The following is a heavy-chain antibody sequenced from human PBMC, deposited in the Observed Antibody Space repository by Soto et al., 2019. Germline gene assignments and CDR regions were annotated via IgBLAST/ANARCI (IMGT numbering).Heavy chain of an antibody. CDR2: IYYSGSA. CDR3: AGQGLYSSSWKVANWFDP. V-gene: IGHV4-39*01. Sequence: SETLSLTCSVSGGSISSSSYYWGWIRQPPGKGLEWFGSIYYSGSAYYNPSLKTRVTMSVDTSENQFSLKLSSVTAADRAFYYCAGQGLYSSSWKVANWFDPWGQGALVTVSS. J-gene: IGHJ5*02. CDR1: GGSISSSSYY. D-gene: IGHD6-13*01.